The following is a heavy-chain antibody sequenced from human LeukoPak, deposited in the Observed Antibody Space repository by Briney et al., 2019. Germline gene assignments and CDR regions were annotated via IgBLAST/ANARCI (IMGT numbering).Heavy chain of an antibody. CDR2: IISSSSTI. J-gene: IGHJ6*03. D-gene: IGHD5-12*01. CDR3: ARVNIVATINHYYYYMDV. Sequence: GGSLSLSFAASGFPFSSYSMNWVRPAPGKGLAWGASIISSSSTIYYADAVKGRFTISRDNAKNSLYLQMNSLRAEDTAVYYCARVNIVATINHYYYYMDVWGKGTTVTVSS. V-gene: IGHV3-48*01. CDR1: GFPFSSYS.